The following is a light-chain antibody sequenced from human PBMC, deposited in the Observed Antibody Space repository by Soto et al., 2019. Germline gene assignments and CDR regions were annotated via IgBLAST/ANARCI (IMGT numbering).Light chain of an antibody. CDR3: QHYGSSSYT. V-gene: IGKV3-20*01. J-gene: IGKJ2*01. Sequence: EIVLTQSPGTLSLSPGERATLSCRASQSVSSSYLAWYQQKPGQAPRLLIYGASSRATGIPDRFSGSGSGTDFTLTISRLEPEEFAVYYCQHYGSSSYTFGQGTKLEIK. CDR1: QSVSSSY. CDR2: GAS.